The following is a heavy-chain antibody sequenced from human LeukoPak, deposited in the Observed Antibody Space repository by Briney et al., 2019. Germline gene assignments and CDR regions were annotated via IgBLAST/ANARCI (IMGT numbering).Heavy chain of an antibody. Sequence: SVKVSCKASGGTFSSYAISWVRQAPGQGLEWMGGIIPTFGTANYAQKFQGRVTITTDESTSTAYMELSSLRSEDTAVYYCARAREMATVNWFDPWGQGTLVTVSS. D-gene: IGHD5-24*01. J-gene: IGHJ5*02. V-gene: IGHV1-69*05. CDR1: GGTFSSYA. CDR2: IIPTFGTA. CDR3: ARAREMATVNWFDP.